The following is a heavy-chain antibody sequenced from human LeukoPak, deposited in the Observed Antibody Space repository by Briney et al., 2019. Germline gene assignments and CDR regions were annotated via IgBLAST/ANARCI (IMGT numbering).Heavy chain of an antibody. Sequence: SXXLSLTCAVYGGSFSGYYWSWIRQPPGKGLEWIGEINHSGSTNYNPSLKSRVTISVDTSKNQFSLKLSSVTAADTAVYYCARGRSSSWYYYYYYGMDVWGQGTTVTVSS. CDR2: INHSGST. V-gene: IGHV4-34*01. D-gene: IGHD6-13*01. CDR3: ARGRSSSWYYYYYYGMDV. J-gene: IGHJ6*02. CDR1: GGSFSGYY.